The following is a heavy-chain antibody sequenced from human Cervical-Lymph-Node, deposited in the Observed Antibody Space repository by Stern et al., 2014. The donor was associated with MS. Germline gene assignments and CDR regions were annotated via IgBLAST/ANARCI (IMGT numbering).Heavy chain of an antibody. D-gene: IGHD6-13*01. V-gene: IGHV3-7*01. CDR3: ARVSSSWVFDY. Sequence: EVQLVESGGGLVQPGGSLRLSCAASGFTFSSYWMSWVRQAPGKGLEWVANIKQDGSEKYYVDSVKGRFTISRGNAKNSLYLQMNSLRAEDTAVYYCARVSSSWVFDYWGQGTLVTVSS. CDR2: IKQDGSEK. CDR1: GFTFSSYW. J-gene: IGHJ4*02.